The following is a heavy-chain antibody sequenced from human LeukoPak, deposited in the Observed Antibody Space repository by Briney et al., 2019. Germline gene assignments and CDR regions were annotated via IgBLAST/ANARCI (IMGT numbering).Heavy chain of an antibody. J-gene: IGHJ3*02. CDR3: ATIQLWLPRSDAFDI. CDR1: GYSISSGYY. V-gene: IGHV4-38-2*02. Sequence: SETLSLTCTVSGYSISSGYYWGWIRQPPGKGLEWIGSIYHSGRTFYNPSLKSRVTISVDTSKNQFSLKLTSVTAADTAVYYCATIQLWLPRSDAFDIWGQGTMVTVSS. CDR2: IYHSGRT. D-gene: IGHD5-18*01.